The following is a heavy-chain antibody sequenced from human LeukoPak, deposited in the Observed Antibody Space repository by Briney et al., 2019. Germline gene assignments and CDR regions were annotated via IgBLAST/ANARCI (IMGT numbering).Heavy chain of an antibody. D-gene: IGHD3-9*01. Sequence: PSETLSLTCTVSGGSISSYYWSWIRQPPGKGLEWIGYIYYSGSTNYNPSLKSRVTISVDTSKNQFSLKLSSVTAADTAVYYCARTLTGVQFDYWGQGILVTVSA. CDR2: IYYSGST. V-gene: IGHV4-59*12. J-gene: IGHJ4*02. CDR1: GGSISSYY. CDR3: ARTLTGVQFDY.